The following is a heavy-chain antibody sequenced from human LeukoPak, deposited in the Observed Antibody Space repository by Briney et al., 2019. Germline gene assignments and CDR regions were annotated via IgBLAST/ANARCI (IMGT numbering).Heavy chain of an antibody. CDR3: AKPVDMASNTGNDY. V-gene: IGHV3-23*01. Sequence: PGGSLRLSCAASGFMFSSYAMNWVRQAPGKGLEWVSTVSNNGGSRYYADSVKGRVTISRDNFKNTLYLQMNNLRADDTGVYYCAKPVDMASNTGNDYWGQGALVTVSS. J-gene: IGHJ4*02. CDR2: VSNNGGSR. CDR1: GFMFSSYA. D-gene: IGHD5-24*01.